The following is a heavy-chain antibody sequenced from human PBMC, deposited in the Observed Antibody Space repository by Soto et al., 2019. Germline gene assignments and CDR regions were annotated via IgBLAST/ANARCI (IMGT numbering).Heavy chain of an antibody. CDR2: INRRGST. Sequence: QVQLQQWGAGLLKPSETLSLTCAVYCGSFSSYYCSWIRHPPRRRLEWIGEINRRGSTNYNPSLKSRVSMSVDTSKNQFALKLSSVIAADTAVHYCARTSRFDCWGQGTLVTVSS. D-gene: IGHD6-6*01. CDR3: ARTSRFDC. CDR1: CGSFSSYY. V-gene: IGHV4-34*01. J-gene: IGHJ4*02.